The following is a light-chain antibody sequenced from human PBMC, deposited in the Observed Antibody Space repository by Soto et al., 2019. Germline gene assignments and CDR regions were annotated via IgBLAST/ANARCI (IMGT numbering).Light chain of an antibody. CDR2: EVS. CDR3: TSYSSSSNLGV. J-gene: IGLJ2*01. V-gene: IGLV2-14*01. Sequence: QSALTQPASVSGSPGQSIIISCTGTSSDVGGYNYVSWYQQHPGKAPKLIIYEVSNRPSGVSNRFSGSKSGSTASLTISGLQAEDEADYYCTSYSSSSNLGVFGGGTKLTVL. CDR1: SSDVGGYNY.